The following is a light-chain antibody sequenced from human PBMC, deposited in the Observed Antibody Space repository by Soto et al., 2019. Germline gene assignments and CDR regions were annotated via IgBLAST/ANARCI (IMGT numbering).Light chain of an antibody. Sequence: EIVLTQSPATLSLSPGERATLSCRASQSVSSYLAWYQQKPGQAPRLLIYEAPNRATGIPARFSGSGSGTDFTLTISSLESEDFAVYYCQQRSNWPLTFGGGTKVDIK. CDR1: QSVSSY. J-gene: IGKJ4*01. CDR3: QQRSNWPLT. V-gene: IGKV3-11*01. CDR2: EAP.